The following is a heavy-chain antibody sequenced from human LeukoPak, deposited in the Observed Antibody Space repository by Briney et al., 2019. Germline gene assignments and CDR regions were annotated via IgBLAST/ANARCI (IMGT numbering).Heavy chain of an antibody. V-gene: IGHV3-23*01. Sequence: GGSLRLSCAASGYTFSSHGLTWVRQAPGKGLEWVSTINGAGDNPYYAETVKGRFTISRDNSKNTLYLQMHSLRAEDTAIYYCAKVSVCYGCYLDYWGQGTLVIVS. D-gene: IGHD3-16*01. J-gene: IGHJ4*02. CDR3: AKVSVCYGCYLDY. CDR1: GYTFSSHG. CDR2: INGAGDNP.